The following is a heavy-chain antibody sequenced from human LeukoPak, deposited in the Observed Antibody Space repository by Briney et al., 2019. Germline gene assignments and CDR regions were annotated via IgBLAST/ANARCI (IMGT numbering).Heavy chain of an antibody. Sequence: GGSLRLSCAASGFTFSTCAMSWVRQAPGKGLEWVSGISGTTSGTYYADSVKGRFTISRDNSKNTLYLQMNSLRAEDTAVYYCAKDRTVGASYWYFDLWGRGTLVTVSS. CDR1: GFTFSTCA. CDR3: AKDRTVGASYWYFDL. CDR2: ISGTTSGT. V-gene: IGHV3-23*01. J-gene: IGHJ2*01. D-gene: IGHD1-26*01.